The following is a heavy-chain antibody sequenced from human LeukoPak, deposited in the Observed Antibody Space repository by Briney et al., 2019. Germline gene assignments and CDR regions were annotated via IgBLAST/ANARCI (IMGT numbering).Heavy chain of an antibody. J-gene: IGHJ6*03. CDR3: ARDIMLRSSYGYYMDV. D-gene: IGHD5-18*01. V-gene: IGHV3-30*04. CDR2: ISYDGSNK. Sequence: GRSLRLSCAASGFTFSSYAMHWVRQAPGKGLEWVAVISYDGSNKYYADSVKGRFTISRDNSKNTLYLQMNSLRAEDTAVYYCARDIMLRSSYGYYMDVWGKGTTVTVSS. CDR1: GFTFSSYA.